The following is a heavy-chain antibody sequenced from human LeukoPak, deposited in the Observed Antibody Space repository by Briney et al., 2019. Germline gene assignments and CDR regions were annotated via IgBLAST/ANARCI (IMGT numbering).Heavy chain of an antibody. CDR2: IYSGGST. D-gene: IGHD5-24*01. CDR1: GFTVSSNY. Sequence: QSGGSLRLSCAASGFTVSSNYMSWVRQAPGKGLEWVSVIYSGGSTYYADSVKGRFTISRDNSKNTLYLQMNSLRAEDTAVYYCARDLRDGYNSPFDYWGQGTLVTVSS. CDR3: ARDLRDGYNSPFDY. V-gene: IGHV3-66*01. J-gene: IGHJ4*02.